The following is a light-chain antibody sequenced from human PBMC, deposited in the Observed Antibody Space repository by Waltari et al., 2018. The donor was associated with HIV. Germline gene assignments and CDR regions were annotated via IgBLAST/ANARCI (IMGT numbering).Light chain of an antibody. CDR3: AAWDDRLSGRL. V-gene: IGLV1-47*01. Sequence: QSLLAQPRSVSGTPGQRVNISCSGSNSNVRNNYVYWYQQVPGVAPKLLIYSNNQRPSVVPARFSGSPSGTSASLASSGLRTEDEGDYYCAAWDDRLSGRLFGGGTKVTVL. CDR2: SNN. J-gene: IGLJ2*01. CDR1: NSNVRNNY.